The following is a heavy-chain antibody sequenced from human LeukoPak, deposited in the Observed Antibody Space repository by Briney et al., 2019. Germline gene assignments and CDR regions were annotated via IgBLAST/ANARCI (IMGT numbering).Heavy chain of an antibody. CDR3: ARDYPLGPISDSSGWYYFDY. CDR1: GDSVSSNSAA. V-gene: IGHV6-1*01. Sequence: SQTLSLTCAISGDSVSSNSAAWNWIRQSPSRGLEWLGRTYCRSKWYNDYAVSVKSRITINPDTSKNQFSLQLNSVTPEDTAVYYCARDYPLGPISDSSGWYYFDYWGQGTLVTVSS. D-gene: IGHD6-19*01. J-gene: IGHJ4*02. CDR2: TYCRSKWYN.